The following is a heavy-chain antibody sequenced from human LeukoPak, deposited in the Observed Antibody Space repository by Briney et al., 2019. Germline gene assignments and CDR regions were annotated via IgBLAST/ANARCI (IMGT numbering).Heavy chain of an antibody. CDR1: GFTFSSYA. Sequence: GGSLRLSCVASGFTFSSYAMSWVRQATGKGLECLSSISGSAGSTYYADSVKGRFTISRDYSKNTLSLQMDSLRAEDTAIYYCAKDREVTTSYYFDYWGQGTLVTVSS. V-gene: IGHV3-23*01. CDR3: AKDREVTTSYYFDY. D-gene: IGHD2-21*02. CDR2: ISGSAGST. J-gene: IGHJ4*02.